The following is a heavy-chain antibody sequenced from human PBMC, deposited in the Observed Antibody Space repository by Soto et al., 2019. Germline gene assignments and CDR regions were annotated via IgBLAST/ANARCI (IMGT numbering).Heavy chain of an antibody. CDR3: ARGRAGYCSSTSCYYDY. CDR1: GYTFTSYD. Sequence: NLSCKASGYTFTSYDINWVRQATGQGLEWMGWMNPNSGNTGYAQKFQGRVTMTRNTSISTAYMELSSLRSEDTAVYYCARGRAGYCSSTSCYYDYWGQGTLVTVSS. CDR2: MNPNSGNT. V-gene: IGHV1-8*01. D-gene: IGHD2-2*01. J-gene: IGHJ4*02.